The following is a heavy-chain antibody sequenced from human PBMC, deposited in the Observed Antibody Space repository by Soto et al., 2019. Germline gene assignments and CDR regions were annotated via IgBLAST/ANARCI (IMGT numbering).Heavy chain of an antibody. Sequence: EVQLLESGGGLVQPGGSLRLSCAASRFTFSNYAMSWVRQAPGKGLEWVSGISSTGGSTYYADSVKGRFTISRDNSKNTLDLQMSSLRAEDTAIYYCERAHDYDFWSGFLFYGMDVWGQGTTVNVSS. CDR3: ERAHDYDFWSGFLFYGMDV. V-gene: IGHV3-23*01. CDR2: ISSTGGST. CDR1: RFTFSNYA. J-gene: IGHJ6*02. D-gene: IGHD3-3*01.